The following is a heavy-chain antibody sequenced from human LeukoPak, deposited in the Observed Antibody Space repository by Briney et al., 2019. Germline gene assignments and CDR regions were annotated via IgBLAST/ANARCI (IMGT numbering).Heavy chain of an antibody. CDR1: GFTFSRYS. CDR2: ISGSGGST. Sequence: GGSLRLSCAASGFTFSRYSLNWVRQAPGKGLEWVSAISGSGGSTYYADSVKGRFTISRDNSKSTLFLQMNSLRAEDTAVYYCAKRSDANSYYFDYWGQGTLVTVSS. CDR3: AKRSDANSYYFDY. D-gene: IGHD4-23*01. V-gene: IGHV3-23*01. J-gene: IGHJ4*02.